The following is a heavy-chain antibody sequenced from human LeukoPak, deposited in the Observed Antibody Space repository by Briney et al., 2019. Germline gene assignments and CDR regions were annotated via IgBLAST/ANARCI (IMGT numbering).Heavy chain of an antibody. Sequence: GGSLRLSCAASGFIFSSCWMSWVRQAPGKGLDWVANIKQDGSEKYYVDSVKGRFTISRDNAKNSLYLQMNSLRAEDTAVYYCARDLDYYGSGSYIWGQGTLVTVSS. CDR2: IKQDGSEK. V-gene: IGHV3-7*01. J-gene: IGHJ4*02. CDR3: ARDLDYYGSGSYI. CDR1: GFIFSSCW. D-gene: IGHD3-10*01.